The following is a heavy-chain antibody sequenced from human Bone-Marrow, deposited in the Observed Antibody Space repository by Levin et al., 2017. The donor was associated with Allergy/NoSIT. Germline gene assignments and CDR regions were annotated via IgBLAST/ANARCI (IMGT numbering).Heavy chain of an antibody. D-gene: IGHD3-16*01. V-gene: IGHV4-61*01. CDR1: GVSVNSDNYL. CDR3: ARAAGGVRGFWYFDL. Sequence: SETLSLTCDVSGVSVNSDNYLWSWVRQTPGKALEWIGNMYDSGTTKYSSSLRSRLTLSMDTSRNLLSLRLTSMTAADTAVYYCARAAGGVRGFWYFDLWGRGTLVTVSS. CDR2: MYDSGTT. J-gene: IGHJ2*01.